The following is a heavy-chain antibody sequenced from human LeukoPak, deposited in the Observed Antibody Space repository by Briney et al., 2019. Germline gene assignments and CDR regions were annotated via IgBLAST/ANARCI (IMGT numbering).Heavy chain of an antibody. CDR2: INHSGST. CDR1: GGSFSGYY. CDR3: ARGRVY. V-gene: IGHV4-34*01. Sequence: SETLSLTCAVYGGSFSGYYWSWIRQPPGKGLEWIREINHSGSTNYNPSLKSRVTISVDTSKNQFSLKLSSVTAADTAVYYCARGRVYWGQGTLVTVSS. J-gene: IGHJ4*02.